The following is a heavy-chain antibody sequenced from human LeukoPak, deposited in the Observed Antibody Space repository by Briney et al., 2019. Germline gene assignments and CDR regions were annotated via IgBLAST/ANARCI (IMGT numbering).Heavy chain of an antibody. J-gene: IGHJ6*02. CDR2: INHSGST. V-gene: IGHV4-34*01. CDR1: GGSFSGYY. CDR3: ARAQWLENYYYYGMDV. D-gene: IGHD6-19*01. Sequence: SETLSLTCAVYGGSFSGYYWSWIRQPPGKGLEWIGEINHSGSTNYNPSLKSRVTISVDTSKNQFSLKLSSVTAADTAAYYCARAQWLENYYYYGMDVWGQGTTVTVSS.